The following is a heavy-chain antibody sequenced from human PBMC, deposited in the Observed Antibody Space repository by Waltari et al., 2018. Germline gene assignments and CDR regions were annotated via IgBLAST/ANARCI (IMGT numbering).Heavy chain of an antibody. D-gene: IGHD3-16*01. V-gene: IGHV1-46*03. CDR2: INPSDGGT. Sequence: QVQLVQSGAEVKKPGTSVKISCKASGYIFTTYNVYWVRQAPGEGLQYMGAINPSDGGTHYAQRFRGRVTMTRATSTSTVYMEIHSLRVEDTAVYYCSRDGLEYYYGMDVWGQGTTVTVSS. CDR3: SRDGLEYYYGMDV. J-gene: IGHJ6*02. CDR1: GYIFTTYN.